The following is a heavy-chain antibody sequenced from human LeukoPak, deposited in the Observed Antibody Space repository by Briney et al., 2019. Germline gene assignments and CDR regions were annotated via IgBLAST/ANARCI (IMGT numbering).Heavy chain of an antibody. J-gene: IGHJ4*02. CDR1: GFTFSSYA. Sequence: PGGSLRLSCEASGFTFSSYAMSWVRQAPGKGLEWVSVVSGSGGSTYSADSVKGRFTISRDNSKNTLFLQRNSLRAEDTAVYYCARSGSSWYRFDYWGQGTLVTVSP. CDR3: ARSGSSWYRFDY. CDR2: VSGSGGST. D-gene: IGHD6-13*01. V-gene: IGHV3-23*01.